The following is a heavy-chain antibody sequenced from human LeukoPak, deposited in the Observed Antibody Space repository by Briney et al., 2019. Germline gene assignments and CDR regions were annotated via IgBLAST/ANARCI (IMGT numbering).Heavy chain of an antibody. CDR2: ISGSGGST. CDR1: GFTFSSYA. Sequence: QPGGSLRLSCAASGFTFSSYAMSWVRQAPGKGLEWVSAISGSGGSTYYADSVKGRFTISRDNSKNTLYLQMNSLRAEDTAVYYCARVKRVRGVIITNGFDIWGQGTMVTVSS. D-gene: IGHD3-10*01. CDR3: ARVKRVRGVIITNGFDI. J-gene: IGHJ3*02. V-gene: IGHV3-23*01.